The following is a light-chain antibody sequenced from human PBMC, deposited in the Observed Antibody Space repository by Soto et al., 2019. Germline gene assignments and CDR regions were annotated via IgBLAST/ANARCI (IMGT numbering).Light chain of an antibody. J-gene: IGLJ2*01. V-gene: IGLV1-47*03. Sequence: QSVLTQPPSASGTPGQRVTISCSGSSSSIGSNYVFWYQHLPGTAPKLLIYRNNQRPSGVPDRFSGSKSGTSASLAISGLWSEDETDYYCAAWDDSLSGVVFGGGTKLTVL. CDR1: SSSIGSNY. CDR2: RNN. CDR3: AAWDDSLSGVV.